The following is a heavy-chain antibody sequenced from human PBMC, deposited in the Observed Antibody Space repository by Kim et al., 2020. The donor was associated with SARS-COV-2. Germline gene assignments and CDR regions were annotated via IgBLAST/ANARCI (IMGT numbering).Heavy chain of an antibody. CDR2: IYYSGST. D-gene: IGHD5-18*01. J-gene: IGHJ4*02. V-gene: IGHV4-39*01. Sequence: SETLSLTCTVSGGSISSSSYYWGWIRQPPGKGLEWIGSIYYSGSTYYNPSLKSRVTISVDTSKNQFSLKLSSVTAADTAVYYCARRGYSYGYVDYWGQGTLVTVSS. CDR3: ARRGYSYGYVDY. CDR1: GGSISSSSYY.